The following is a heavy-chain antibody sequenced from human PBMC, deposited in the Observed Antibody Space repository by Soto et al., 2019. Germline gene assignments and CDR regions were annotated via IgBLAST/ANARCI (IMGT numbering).Heavy chain of an antibody. D-gene: IGHD6-13*01. J-gene: IGHJ4*02. CDR2: ITWNSGYI. CDR1: GFTFDDYA. CDR3: AKALYGSSSSPIDY. Sequence: PGGSLRLSCAASGFTFDDYAMHWVRQAPGKGLEWVSYITWNSGYIGYADSVKGRFTISRGNANNSLYLQMNSLKPEDTAFYYCAKALYGSSSSPIDYWGQGTLVTVSS. V-gene: IGHV3-9*01.